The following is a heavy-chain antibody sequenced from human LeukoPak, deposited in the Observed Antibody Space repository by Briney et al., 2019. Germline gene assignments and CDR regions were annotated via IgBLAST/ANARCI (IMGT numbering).Heavy chain of an antibody. V-gene: IGHV3-30*03. D-gene: IGHD4-17*01. J-gene: IGHJ4*02. CDR2: ISYDGSNK. CDR1: GFTFSSYG. CDR3: AIPHAPHHDYGDYVLDY. Sequence: GGSLRLSCAASGFTFSSYGMHWVRQAPGKGLEWVAVISYDGSNKYYADSVKGRFTISRDNSKNTLYLQMNSLRAEDTAVYYCAIPHAPHHDYGDYVLDYWGQGTLVTVSS.